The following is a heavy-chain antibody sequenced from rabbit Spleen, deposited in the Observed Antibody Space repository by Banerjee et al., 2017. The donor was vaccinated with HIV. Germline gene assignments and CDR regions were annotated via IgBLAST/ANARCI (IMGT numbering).Heavy chain of an antibody. CDR1: GFSFSNNYY. Sequence: QEQLEESGGDLVKPEGSLTLTCTASGFSFSNNYYICWVRQAPGKGLEWIGCIYTGSSGNIYYATWAKGRFTISKTSSTTVTLQMTSLTVADTATYFCARDPTVRGSDYDLWGPGTLVTVS. J-gene: IGHJ4*01. V-gene: IGHV1S45*01. D-gene: IGHD1-1*01. CDR2: IYTGSSGNI. CDR3: ARDPTVRGSDYDL.